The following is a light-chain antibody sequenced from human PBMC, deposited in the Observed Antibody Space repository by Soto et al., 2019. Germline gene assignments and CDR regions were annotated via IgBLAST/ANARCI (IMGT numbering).Light chain of an antibody. J-gene: IGLJ2*01. CDR3: AAWDGSLSAVV. CDR2: KNN. V-gene: IGLV1-47*01. Sequence: QSVLTQPPSASGTPRQSVTISCSGSSSNIGNYYVYWYQQLPGTAPTLLIYKNNQRPSGVPDRFSGSKSGTSASLAISGLRSEDEADYYCAAWDGSLSAVVFGGGTKVTVL. CDR1: SSNIGNYY.